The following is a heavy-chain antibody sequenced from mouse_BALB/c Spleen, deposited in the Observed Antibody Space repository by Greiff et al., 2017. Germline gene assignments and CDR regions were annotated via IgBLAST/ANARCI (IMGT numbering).Heavy chain of an antibody. CDR1: GYTFTEYI. V-gene: IGHV1-62-2*01. J-gene: IGHJ3*01. CDR2: FYPGSGSI. CDR3: ARHEEAMGNYETNVFAY. D-gene: IGHD2-1*01. Sequence: QVQLQQSGAGLVKPGASVKLSCKASGYTFTEYIIHWVKQRSGQGLEWIGWFYPGSGSIKYNEKFKDKATLTADKSSSTVYMELSRVTSEDSAVYFCARHEEAMGNYETNVFAYWGQGTLVTVSA.